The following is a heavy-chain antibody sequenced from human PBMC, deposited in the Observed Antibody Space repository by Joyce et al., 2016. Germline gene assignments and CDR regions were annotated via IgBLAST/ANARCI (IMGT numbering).Heavy chain of an antibody. CDR2: RYSTGNA. D-gene: IGHD3-9*01. Sequence: EVRLVESGGGLIQPGGSLRLSCAASGFTVSRHYMSWVRQAPGKGREWVSMRYSTGNAHYADSVKGRFTISSDNAENTLNLQMDRLRPEDTAVYYCARDSDISWFDSWGQGILVTVSS. CDR3: ARDSDISWFDS. CDR1: GFTVSRHY. J-gene: IGHJ5*01. V-gene: IGHV3-53*01.